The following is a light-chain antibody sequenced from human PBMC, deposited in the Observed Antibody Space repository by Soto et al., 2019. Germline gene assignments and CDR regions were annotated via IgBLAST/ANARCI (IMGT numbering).Light chain of an antibody. CDR1: QGIIDY. CDR2: AAS. V-gene: IGKV1-27*01. Sequence: DIQMTHSPSSLSASVGDTVTITCRASQGIIDYLAWFQQRPGKAPNLLIYAASTLQIGVPSHFSGSGAGTDFTLAISSIQPEDAATYYCQKYDSDPQTFGPGTKVEIK. CDR3: QKYDSDPQT. J-gene: IGKJ1*01.